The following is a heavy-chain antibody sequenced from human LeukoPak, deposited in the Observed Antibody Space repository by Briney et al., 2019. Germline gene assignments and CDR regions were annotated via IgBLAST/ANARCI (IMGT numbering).Heavy chain of an antibody. Sequence: ASVKVSCKASGYTFNNYGLSWVRQAPGQGLEWMGWISAYNGNTNYAQKLQGRVTMTTDTSTSTAYMELRSLRSDDTAVYYCARTYSSSWYPEYFDYWGQGTLVTVSS. D-gene: IGHD6-13*01. CDR3: ARTYSSSWYPEYFDY. CDR1: GYTFNNYG. V-gene: IGHV1-18*01. CDR2: ISAYNGNT. J-gene: IGHJ4*02.